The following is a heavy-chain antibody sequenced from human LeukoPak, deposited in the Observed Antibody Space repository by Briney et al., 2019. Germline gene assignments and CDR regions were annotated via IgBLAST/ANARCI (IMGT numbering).Heavy chain of an antibody. Sequence: GGSLRLSCAASGFTFSDYHMSWIRQAPGKGLEWVSYITSGGSTVYYADSLKGRFTISRDSARNSLYLQMNSLRAEDTAVYYCARKPGAFDIWGQGTMVTVSS. D-gene: IGHD7-27*01. CDR1: GFTFSDYH. J-gene: IGHJ3*02. V-gene: IGHV3-11*01. CDR2: ITSGGSTV. CDR3: ARKPGAFDI.